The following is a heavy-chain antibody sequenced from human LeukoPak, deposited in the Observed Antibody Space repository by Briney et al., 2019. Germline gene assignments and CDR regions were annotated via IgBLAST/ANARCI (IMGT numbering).Heavy chain of an antibody. D-gene: IGHD3-22*01. CDR2: ISYDGSNK. V-gene: IGHV3-30-3*01. J-gene: IGHJ4*02. Sequence: PGGSLRLSCAASGFTFSSYALHWVRQAPGKGLEWVAVISYDGSNKYHADSVKGRFTISRDNSKNTLYLQMNSLRDEDTAVYYCARDSGRHYDQLDCWGQGTLVTVSS. CDR3: ARDSGRHYDQLDC. CDR1: GFTFSSYA.